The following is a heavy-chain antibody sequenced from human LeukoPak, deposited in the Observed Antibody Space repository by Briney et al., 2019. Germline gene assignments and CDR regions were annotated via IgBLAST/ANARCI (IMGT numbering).Heavy chain of an antibody. CDR1: GGSISSGSYY. CDR2: IYTSGST. CDR3: ARDKLPYSGSYHKGWYFDL. D-gene: IGHD1-26*01. Sequence: SETLSLTCTVSGGSISSGSYYWSWIRQPAGKGLERIGRIYTSGSTNYNPSLKSRVTISVDTSKNQFSLKLSSVTAADTAVYYCARDKLPYSGSYHKGWYFDLWGRGTLVTVSS. J-gene: IGHJ2*01. V-gene: IGHV4-61*02.